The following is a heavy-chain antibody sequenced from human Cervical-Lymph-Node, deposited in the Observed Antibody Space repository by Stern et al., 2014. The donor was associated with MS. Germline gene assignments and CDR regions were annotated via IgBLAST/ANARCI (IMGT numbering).Heavy chain of an antibody. CDR1: GFVFRRYA. CDR2: ISYDGRDK. V-gene: IGHV3-30*04. J-gene: IGHJ4*02. D-gene: IGHD1-26*01. CDR3: AKGGSGSYLD. Sequence: VQLLESGGGVVQTGRSLRLSCAASGFVFRRYALHWVRQAPGKGLEWVAHISYDGRDKYYTDSVKGRFTVSRDNSNNTVDLEMNSLRLEDTAVYYCAKGGSGSYLDWGQGSLVTVSS.